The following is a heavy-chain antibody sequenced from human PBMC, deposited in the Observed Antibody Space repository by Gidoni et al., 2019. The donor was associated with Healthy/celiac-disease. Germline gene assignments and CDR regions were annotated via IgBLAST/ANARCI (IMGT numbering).Heavy chain of an antibody. CDR1: GFTFSSYA. CDR3: ARDGPWPGYDSSGYLYFDY. V-gene: IGHV3-30-3*01. CDR2: ISYDGSNK. D-gene: IGHD3-22*01. J-gene: IGHJ4*02. Sequence: QVQLVESGGGVVQPGRSLRLSCAASGFTFSSYAMHWVRQAPGKGLEWVAVISYDGSNKYYADSVKGRFTISRDNSKNTLYLQMNSLRAEDTAVYYCARDGPWPGYDSSGYLYFDYWGQGTLVTVSS.